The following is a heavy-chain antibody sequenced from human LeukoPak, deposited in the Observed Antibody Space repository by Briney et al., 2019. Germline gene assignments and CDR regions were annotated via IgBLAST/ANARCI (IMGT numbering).Heavy chain of an antibody. J-gene: IGHJ4*02. Sequence: GGSLRLSCAASGFTFSCYWMSWVRQAPGKGLEWVANLNEDGTKKYYVDSVKGRFTISRDNAKNSLYLQMDSLRDEDTAVYYCARDGRDGFIDYWGQGTLVTVSS. CDR1: GFTFSCYW. D-gene: IGHD5-24*01. V-gene: IGHV3-7*01. CDR3: ARDGRDGFIDY. CDR2: LNEDGTKK.